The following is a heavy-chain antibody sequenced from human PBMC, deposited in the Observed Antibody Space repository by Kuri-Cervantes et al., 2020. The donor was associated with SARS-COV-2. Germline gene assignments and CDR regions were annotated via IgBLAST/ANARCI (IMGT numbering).Heavy chain of an antibody. D-gene: IGHD3-10*01. CDR3: ARDSGSDY. Sequence: GESLKISCAASGFTFSSYSMNWVRQAPGKGLEWVSSISSSSSYIYYADSVKGRFTISRDNAKKSLYLQMKSLRAEDTAVYYCARDSGSDYWGQGTLVTVSS. CDR2: ISSSSSYI. CDR1: GFTFSSYS. V-gene: IGHV3-21*01. J-gene: IGHJ4*02.